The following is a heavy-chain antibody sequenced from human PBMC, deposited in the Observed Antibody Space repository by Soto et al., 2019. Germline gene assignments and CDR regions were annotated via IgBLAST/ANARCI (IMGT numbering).Heavy chain of an antibody. J-gene: IGHJ4*02. CDR1: GHTFHNYA. Sequence: EVQLLESGGGLEQPGGSLRLSCVGSGHTFHNYAMTWVRQAPGKGLEWVSGISGSGGSTYYADSVRGRFTISRDDSKNTLYLQMNSLRAEDTAVYYCAKVSRGIGVGPAALNWVQGTLVTVSS. V-gene: IGHV3-23*01. CDR3: AKVSRGIGVGPAALN. CDR2: ISGSGGST. D-gene: IGHD2-2*01.